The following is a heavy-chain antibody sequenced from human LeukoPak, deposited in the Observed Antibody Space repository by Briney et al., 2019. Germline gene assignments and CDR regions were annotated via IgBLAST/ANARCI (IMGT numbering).Heavy chain of an antibody. V-gene: IGHV4-61*08. D-gene: IGHD6-13*01. CDR3: ARGRSSSWEGLEYFQH. J-gene: IGHJ1*01. CDR1: GGSISSGGYY. CDR2: IYYSGST. Sequence: SQTLSLTCTVSGGSISSGGYYWSWIRQPPGKGLEWIGYIYYSGSTNYNPSLKSRVTISVDTSKNQFSLKLSSVTAADTAVYYCARGRSSSWEGLEYFQHWGQGTLVTVSS.